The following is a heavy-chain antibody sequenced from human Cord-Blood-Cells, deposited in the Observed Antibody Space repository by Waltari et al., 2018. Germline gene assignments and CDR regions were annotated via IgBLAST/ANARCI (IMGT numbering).Heavy chain of an antibody. Sequence: QITLKESGPTLVKPTQTLTLTCTFSGFSLSTSGVGVGWIRQPPGQALEWLALIYWNDDKRYSPSLKSRLTITKDTSKNQVVLTMTNMDPVDTATYYCAHAPGGYCSSTSCYTDAFDIWGQGTMVTVSS. CDR3: AHAPGGYCSSTSCYTDAFDI. D-gene: IGHD2-2*02. CDR1: GFSLSTSGVG. CDR2: IYWNDDK. J-gene: IGHJ3*02. V-gene: IGHV2-5*01.